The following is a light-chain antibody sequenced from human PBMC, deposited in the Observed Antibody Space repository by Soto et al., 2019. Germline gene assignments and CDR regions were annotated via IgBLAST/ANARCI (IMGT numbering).Light chain of an antibody. CDR1: QSVSRSY. J-gene: IGKJ1*01. Sequence: EIVLTQSPGTLSLSPGGRATLSCRASQSVSRSYLAWYQQKPGQAPRLLIYGASIRATGIPDRFSGSGSGTDFTLTINRLEPQDFAVFYCQQYGSSPPWTFGYGTKVEIK. CDR3: QQYGSSPPWT. CDR2: GAS. V-gene: IGKV3-20*01.